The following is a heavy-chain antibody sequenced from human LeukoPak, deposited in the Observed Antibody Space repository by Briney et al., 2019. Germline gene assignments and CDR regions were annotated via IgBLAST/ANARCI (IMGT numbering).Heavy chain of an antibody. J-gene: IGHJ4*02. CDR3: SRESGPFSPFGF. Sequence: ASETVSLTCVVSGGSISGTNWWSWVRQPPGQGLEWIGEISLRGLTNYNPSLRSRLTMSLDESKNQVSLNLTSVTAADTAVYYCSRESGPFSPFGFWGQGTLVSVHS. CDR1: GGSISGTNW. D-gene: IGHD1-26*01. V-gene: IGHV4-4*02. CDR2: ISLRGLT.